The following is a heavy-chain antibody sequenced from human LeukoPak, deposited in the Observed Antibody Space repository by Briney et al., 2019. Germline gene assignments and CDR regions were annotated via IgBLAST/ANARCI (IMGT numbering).Heavy chain of an antibody. V-gene: IGHV3-23*01. CDR2: ISGSGGST. J-gene: IGHJ4*02. Sequence: HTGGFLRLSCAASGFTFSSYAMSWVRQAPGKGLEWVSAISGSGGSTYYADSVKGRFTISRDNSKNTLYLQMNSLRAEDTAVYYCAKSAGDFWSGYSGYWGQGTLVTVSS. CDR3: AKSAGDFWSGYSGY. CDR1: GFTFSSYA. D-gene: IGHD3-3*01.